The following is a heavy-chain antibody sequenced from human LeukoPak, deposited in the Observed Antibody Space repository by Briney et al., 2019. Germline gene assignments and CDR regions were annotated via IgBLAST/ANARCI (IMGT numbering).Heavy chain of an antibody. CDR2: IIPIFGTA. D-gene: IGHD3-10*01. Sequence: ASVKVSCKASGGTFSSYAISWVRQAPGQGLEWMGGIIPIFGTANYAQKFQGRVTITADESTSTAYMELSSLRSEDTAVYYCSSNYGSGSYQYYYYMDVWDKGTTVTISS. CDR3: SSNYGSGSYQYYYYMDV. J-gene: IGHJ6*03. CDR1: GGTFSSYA. V-gene: IGHV1-69*13.